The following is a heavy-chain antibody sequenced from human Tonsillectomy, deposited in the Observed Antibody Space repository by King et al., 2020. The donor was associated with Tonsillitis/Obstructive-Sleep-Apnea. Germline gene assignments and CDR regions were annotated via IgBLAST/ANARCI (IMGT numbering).Heavy chain of an antibody. Sequence: VKLVESGGGVVQPGRSLRLSCAASGFTFSSYGMHWVRQAPGKGLEWVAVIWYDGSNKYYADSVKGRFTISRDNSKNTLYLQMNSLRAEDTAVYYCARVGLELRFLGWFDPWGQGTLVTVSS. CDR1: GFTFSSYG. V-gene: IGHV3-33*01. CDR3: ARVGLELRFLGWFDP. CDR2: IWYDGSNK. J-gene: IGHJ5*02. D-gene: IGHD1-7*01.